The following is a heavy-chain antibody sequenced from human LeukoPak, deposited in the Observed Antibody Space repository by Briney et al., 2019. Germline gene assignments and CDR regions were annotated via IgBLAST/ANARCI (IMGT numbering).Heavy chain of an antibody. D-gene: IGHD3-22*01. Sequence: PGGSLRLSCAASGFTFTSYAMTWVRQAPGKGLEWVSTISGSGGSTYYADSVKGRFTISRDNSKNTLYLQMNSLRAEDTAVYYCAKALSSGYYFYYFDYWGQGTLVTVSS. CDR2: ISGSGGST. J-gene: IGHJ4*02. CDR3: AKALSSGYYFYYFDY. CDR1: GFTFTSYA. V-gene: IGHV3-23*01.